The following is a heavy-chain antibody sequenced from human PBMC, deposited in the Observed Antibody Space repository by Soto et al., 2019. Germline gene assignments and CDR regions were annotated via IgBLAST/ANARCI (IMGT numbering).Heavy chain of an antibody. D-gene: IGHD2-21*02. V-gene: IGHV3-74*01. CDR3: ARPRPYCGGDCPDS. Sequence: EVQLVESGGGLVQPGGSLRLSCAASGFTFSSYWMHWVRQAPGKGLVWVSRINSDGSSTSYADSVKGRFTISRDNAKNTLYLQMNRLRDEDTAVYYCARPRPYCGGDCPDSWGQGTLVTVSS. CDR2: INSDGSST. J-gene: IGHJ4*02. CDR1: GFTFSSYW.